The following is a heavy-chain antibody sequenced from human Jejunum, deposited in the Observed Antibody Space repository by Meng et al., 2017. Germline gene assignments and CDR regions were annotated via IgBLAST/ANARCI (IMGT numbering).Heavy chain of an antibody. D-gene: IGHD2-15*01. V-gene: IGHV1-69*10. J-gene: IGHJ5*02. CDR3: ARGGLTRSFHDL. CDR1: GGTFSTNG. Sequence: QVQLVQSGAEVKKPGSSVKVSCQASGGTFSTNGISWLRQAPGQGLEWMGGIIPIVTIKHYSQKFQDRVTITADKFTSTVCMEVGGLRSEDTAVYFCARGGLTRSFHDLWGQGTLVTVSS. CDR2: IIPIVTIK.